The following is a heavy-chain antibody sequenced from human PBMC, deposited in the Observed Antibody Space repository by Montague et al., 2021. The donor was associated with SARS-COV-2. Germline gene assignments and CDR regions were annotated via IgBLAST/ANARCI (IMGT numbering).Heavy chain of an antibody. CDR3: ARGSGYSGYAFAY. CDR2: IYYSGGANYYPSXXT. J-gene: IGHJ4*02. V-gene: IGHV4-59*01. D-gene: IGHD5-12*01. Sequence: SETLSLTCTVSGDSINNYYWSWIRQSPGKGLEYIGYIYYSGGANYYPSXXTNYTPSFESRVAISLDTSKNQFSLNLSAVTTADTAVYYCARGSGYSGYAFAYWGQGTLVTVSS. CDR1: GDSINNYY.